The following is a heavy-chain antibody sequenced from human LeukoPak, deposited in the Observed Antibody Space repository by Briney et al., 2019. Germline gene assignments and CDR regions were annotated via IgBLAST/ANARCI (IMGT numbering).Heavy chain of an antibody. J-gene: IGHJ4*02. V-gene: IGHV3-23*01. Sequence: GGSLRLCCAASAFTFSNYAMSWVRQAPGKGLEWVSTISGGGDSTYSTGSVKGRFTISRDNSKNTLYLEMNRLRAEDTALYYCAKVRYYDSSGHHYYFDYWGQGPLVTVSS. CDR1: AFTFSNYA. CDR3: AKVRYYDSSGHHYYFDY. CDR2: ISGGGDST. D-gene: IGHD3-22*01.